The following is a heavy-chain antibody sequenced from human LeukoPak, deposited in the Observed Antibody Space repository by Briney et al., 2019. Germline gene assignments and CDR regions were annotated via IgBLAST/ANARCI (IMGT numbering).Heavy chain of an antibody. Sequence: ASVKVSCKASGYTFTSYDINWVRQATGQGLEWMGWMNPKSGNTGYAQKFQGRVTITRNTSISTAYMELSSLRSEDTAVYYCARGESGWADGVYYYYYYMDVWGKGTTVTVSS. CDR1: GYTFTSYD. V-gene: IGHV1-8*03. D-gene: IGHD6-19*01. CDR3: ARGESGWADGVYYYYYYMDV. CDR2: MNPKSGNT. J-gene: IGHJ6*03.